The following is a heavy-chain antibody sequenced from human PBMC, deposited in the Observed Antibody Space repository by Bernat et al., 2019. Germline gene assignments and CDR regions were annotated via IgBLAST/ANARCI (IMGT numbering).Heavy chain of an antibody. V-gene: IGHV3-53*02. D-gene: IGHD3-10*01. CDR3: AKSRGDYYGSGSYPQSGGMDV. CDR2: IYSGGST. Sequence: EVQLVETGGGLIQPGGSLRLSCAASGFTVSSNYMSWVRQAPGKGLEWVSVIYSGGSTYYADSVKGRFTISRDNSKNTLYLQMNSLRAGDTAVYYCAKSRGDYYGSGSYPQSGGMDVWGQGTTVTVSS. J-gene: IGHJ6*02. CDR1: GFTVSSNY.